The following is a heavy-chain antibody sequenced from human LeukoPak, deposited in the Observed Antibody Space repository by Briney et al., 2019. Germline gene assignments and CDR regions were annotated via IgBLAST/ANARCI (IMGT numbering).Heavy chain of an antibody. J-gene: IGHJ4*02. V-gene: IGHV4-30-2*01. CDR3: ARWADY. Sequence: PSETMSLTCTVSGGSISSSGYYWSWIRQPPGKGLEWLGYIYHDDTTYYNPSLKSRVSILLDRSKNQFSLQLTSVTAADTAVYYCARWADYWGQGTLVTVSS. CDR2: IYHDDTT. CDR1: GGSISSSGYY.